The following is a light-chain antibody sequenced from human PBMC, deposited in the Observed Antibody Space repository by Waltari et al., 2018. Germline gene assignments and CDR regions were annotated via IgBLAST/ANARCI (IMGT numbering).Light chain of an antibody. CDR1: SEHSAYA. CDR3: QTWDPDTVV. CDR2: IDGGGGH. V-gene: IGLV4-69*01. Sequence: QLAVTQSPSASASLGASVKLTCTLSSEHSAYAIAWHQHQPEKGPRFLVKIDGGGGHTQGDGLPGRFSGFSSGAGRYLTISSLQYEDEAAYYCQTWDPDTVVFGGGTKLTV. J-gene: IGLJ2*01.